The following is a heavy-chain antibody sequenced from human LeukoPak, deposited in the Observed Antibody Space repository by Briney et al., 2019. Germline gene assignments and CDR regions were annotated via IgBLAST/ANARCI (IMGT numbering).Heavy chain of an antibody. CDR1: GYSFTSYW. CDR3: ARQGGSYPDAFDI. D-gene: IGHD1-26*01. Sequence: GESLKISCKGSGYSFTSYWIGWVRQMPGKGLEWMGIIYPGDADTRYSPSFQGQVTISADKSIITAYLQWSSPKASDTAMYYCARQGGSYPDAFDIWGQGTMVTVSS. V-gene: IGHV5-51*01. J-gene: IGHJ3*02. CDR2: IYPGDADT.